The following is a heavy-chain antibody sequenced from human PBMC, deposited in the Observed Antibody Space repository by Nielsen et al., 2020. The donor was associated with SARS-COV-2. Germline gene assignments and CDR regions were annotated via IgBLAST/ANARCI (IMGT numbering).Heavy chain of an antibody. V-gene: IGHV3-74*01. J-gene: IGHJ4*02. CDR2: ISNDGTST. D-gene: IGHD3-10*01. CDR3: AKDYYGSGSYFDY. CDR1: GFTFRNYW. Sequence: GGSLRLSCAASGFTFRNYWMHWVRQAPGKGLMWVSRISNDGTSTTYADSVKGRFTISRDNAKNSLYLQMNSLRAEDTALYYCAKDYYGSGSYFDYWGQGTLVTVSS.